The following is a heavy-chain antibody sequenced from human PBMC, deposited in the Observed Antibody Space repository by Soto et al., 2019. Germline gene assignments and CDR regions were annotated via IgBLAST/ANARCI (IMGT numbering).Heavy chain of an antibody. D-gene: IGHD3-9*01. CDR2: SYSTGGT. CDR1: GFTLGKYT. CDR3: ARDREPDGIWTFDS. V-gene: IGHV3-23*01. J-gene: IGHJ4*02. Sequence: EVLLLESGGDVVQPGGSLRLSCAASGFTLGKYTMGWVRQAPGKGLEWVAESYSTGGTEYADSVKGRFTISRDTSKNTLFLQMNSLGVADTALYYCARDREPDGIWTFDSWGQGTLVTVSS.